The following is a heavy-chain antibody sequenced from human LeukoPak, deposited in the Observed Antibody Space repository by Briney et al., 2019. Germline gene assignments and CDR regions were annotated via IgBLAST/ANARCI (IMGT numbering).Heavy chain of an antibody. D-gene: IGHD2-21*02. CDR2: IYYSGST. Sequence: PSETLSLTCTVSGGSISSYYWSWIRQPPGKGLEWIGDIYYSGSTNYNPSLKSRVTISVDTSKNQFSLKLSSVTAADTAVYYCARQAYCGGDCYPDFDIWGQGTMVTVSS. V-gene: IGHV4-59*08. CDR1: GGSISSYY. CDR3: ARQAYCGGDCYPDFDI. J-gene: IGHJ3*02.